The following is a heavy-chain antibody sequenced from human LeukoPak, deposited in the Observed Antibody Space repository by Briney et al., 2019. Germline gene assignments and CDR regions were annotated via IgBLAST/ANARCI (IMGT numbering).Heavy chain of an antibody. V-gene: IGHV3-23*01. CDR1: GFTFSDSA. J-gene: IGHJ4*02. Sequence: GGSLRLSCTASGFTFSDSAMHWVRQAPGKGLEWVSAISGSGGSTYYADSVKGRFTISRDNSKNTLYLQMNSLRAEDTAVYYCAKTRPKTYYYGSGSFDYWGQGTLVTVSS. CDR2: ISGSGGST. D-gene: IGHD3-10*01. CDR3: AKTRPKTYYYGSGSFDY.